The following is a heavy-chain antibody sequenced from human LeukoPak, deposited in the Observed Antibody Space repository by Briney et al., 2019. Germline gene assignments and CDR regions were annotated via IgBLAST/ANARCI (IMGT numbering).Heavy chain of an antibody. V-gene: IGHV3-11*04. D-gene: IGHD6-6*01. CDR2: VTVASTTT. Sequence: GGTLRLSCAASGFTFSDDYMAWIRQAPREGLRWIAYVTVASTTTYYADSVKGRFTSARDNAKNFLYLQMDSVRVEETAVYYGARDATSRAASGGYFDLGGRGTLVTVSS. J-gene: IGHJ2*01. CDR1: GFTFSDDY. CDR3: ARDATSRAASGGYFDL.